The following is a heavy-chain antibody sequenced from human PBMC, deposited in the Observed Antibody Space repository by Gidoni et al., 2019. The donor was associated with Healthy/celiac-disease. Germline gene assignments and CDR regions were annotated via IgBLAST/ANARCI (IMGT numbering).Heavy chain of an antibody. V-gene: IGHV4-59*08. CDR1: GGSISSYY. CDR3: ARLRNNNQSKYRLSRGWFDP. Sequence: QVQLQESGPGLVKPSEPLSLTCTVSGGSISSYYWSWIRQPPGKGLEWIGYIYYSGSTNYNPSLKSRVTISVDTSKNQFSLKLSSVTAADTAVYYCARLRNNNQSKYRLSRGWFDPWGQGTLVTVSS. CDR2: IYYSGST. J-gene: IGHJ5*02. D-gene: IGHD1-20*01.